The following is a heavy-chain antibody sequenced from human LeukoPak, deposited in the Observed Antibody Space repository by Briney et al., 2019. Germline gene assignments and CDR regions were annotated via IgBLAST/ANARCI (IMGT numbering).Heavy chain of an antibody. D-gene: IGHD5-24*01. CDR3: ARDFSRWLQLEGAFDI. CDR1: GFTFSSYS. CDR2: ISSSSSYI. V-gene: IGHV3-21*01. Sequence: GGSLRLSCAASGFTFSSYSMNWVRQAPGKGLEWVSSISSSSSYIYYADSVKGRFTISRDNAKNSLYLQMNSLRAEDTAVYYCARDFSRWLQLEGAFDIWGQGTMVTVSS. J-gene: IGHJ3*02.